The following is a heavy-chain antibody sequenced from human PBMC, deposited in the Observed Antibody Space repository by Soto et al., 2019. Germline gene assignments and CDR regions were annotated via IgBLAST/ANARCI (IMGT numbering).Heavy chain of an antibody. CDR1: GFTFSSYG. V-gene: IGHV3-33*01. Sequence: PGGSLRLSCAASGFTFSSYGMHWVRQAPGKGLEWVAVIGHDGSEKYYRESVKGRFTIPRDNAKNSLYLQMNSLRAEDTAVYYCARDIPPRHCRSTSCPGAFDIWGQGTMVTV. D-gene: IGHD2-2*01. CDR2: IGHDGSEK. CDR3: ARDIPPRHCRSTSCPGAFDI. J-gene: IGHJ3*02.